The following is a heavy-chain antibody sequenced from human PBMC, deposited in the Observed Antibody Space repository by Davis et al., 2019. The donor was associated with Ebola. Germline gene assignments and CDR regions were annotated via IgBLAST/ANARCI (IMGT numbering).Heavy chain of an antibody. J-gene: IGHJ3*02. V-gene: IGHV3-48*01. CDR2: ISSNSITL. D-gene: IGHD3-22*01. CDR3: ARGYYYDSSGYPWAFDI. Sequence: GGSLRLSCAASGFTFTIYSMSWVRQAPGKGLEWISYISSNSITLYYADSVKGRFTISRDNSKNTLFLQMNSLRAEDTAVYYCARGYYYDSSGYPWAFDIWGQGTMVTVSS. CDR1: GFTFTIYS.